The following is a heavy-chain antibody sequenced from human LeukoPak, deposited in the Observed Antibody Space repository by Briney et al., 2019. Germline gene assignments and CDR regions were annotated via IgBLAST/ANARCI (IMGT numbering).Heavy chain of an antibody. CDR2: LSGSGGNT. D-gene: IGHD2-2*01. CDR1: GFTFSSYA. V-gene: IGHV3-23*01. CDR3: AKVASLCTSTSCVRGGFDY. J-gene: IGHJ4*02. Sequence: GSLRLSCTAPGFTFSSYAMSWVRQAPGKGLEWVSALSGSGGNTYYADSMKGRFTISRDNSKNTLYLQMNSLRAEDTAKYYCAKVASLCTSTSCVRGGFDYWGQGTLVTVSS.